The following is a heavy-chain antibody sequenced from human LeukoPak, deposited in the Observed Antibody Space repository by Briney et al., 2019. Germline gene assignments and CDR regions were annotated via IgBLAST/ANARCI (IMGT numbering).Heavy chain of an antibody. Sequence: PSETLSLTCTVSGGSISSGSYYWSWIRQPAGKGLEWIGRIYTSGSTNYNPSLKSRVTISVDTSKNQFSLKLSSVTAADTAVYYCARHSYLNGCFGYWGQGTLVTVSS. V-gene: IGHV4-61*02. CDR1: GGSISSGSYY. CDR2: IYTSGST. CDR3: ARHSYLNGCFGY. J-gene: IGHJ4*02. D-gene: IGHD4/OR15-4a*01.